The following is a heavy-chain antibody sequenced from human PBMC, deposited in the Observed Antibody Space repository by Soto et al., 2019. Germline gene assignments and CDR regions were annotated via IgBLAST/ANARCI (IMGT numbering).Heavy chain of an antibody. CDR1: GDSISNYY. V-gene: IGHV4-59*08. CDR2: IYYSGST. CDR3: ARHLWVGSSWYLGALDI. Sequence: QVQLQESGPGLVKPSETLSLTCTVSGDSISNYYWSWIRQPPGKGLEWIGHIYYSGSTNYNPSLKSRVTISVDTSKNQFSLKLSSVTAADTAVYYCARHLWVGSSWYLGALDIWGQGTMVTVSS. D-gene: IGHD6-13*01. J-gene: IGHJ3*02.